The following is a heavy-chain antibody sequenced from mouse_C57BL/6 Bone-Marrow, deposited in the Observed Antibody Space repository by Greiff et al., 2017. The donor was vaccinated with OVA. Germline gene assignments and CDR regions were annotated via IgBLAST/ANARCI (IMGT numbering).Heavy chain of an antibody. D-gene: IGHD1-1*01. CDR3: EQFITTVVAHFDY. CDR1: GYTFTSYW. CDR2: IHPNSGST. J-gene: IGHJ2*01. V-gene: IGHV1-64*01. Sequence: VQLQQPGAELVKPGASVKLSCKASGYTFTSYWMHWVKQRPGQGLEWIGMIHPNSGSTNYNEKFKSKATLTVDKSSSTAYMQLSSLTSEDSAVYYCEQFITTVVAHFDYWGQGTTLTVSS.